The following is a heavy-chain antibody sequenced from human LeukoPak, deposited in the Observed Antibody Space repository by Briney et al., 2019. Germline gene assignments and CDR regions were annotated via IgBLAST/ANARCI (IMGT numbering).Heavy chain of an antibody. CDR1: GFTFSSYE. CDR3: ARWERREIYGMDV. V-gene: IGHV3-48*03. J-gene: IGHJ6*04. Sequence: GGSLRLSCAASGFTFSSYEMNWVRQAPGRGLEWVSYISSSGSTIYYADSVKGRFTISRDNAKNSLYLQMNSLRAEDTAVYYCARWERREIYGMDVWGKGTTVTVSS. CDR2: ISSSGSTI. D-gene: IGHD1-26*01.